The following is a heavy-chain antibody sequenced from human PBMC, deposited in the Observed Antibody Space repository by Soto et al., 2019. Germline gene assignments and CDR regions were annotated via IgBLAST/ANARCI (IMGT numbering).Heavy chain of an antibody. CDR3: VGGQYYFDY. Sequence: QVQLVESGGGVVQPGTSLRLSCVASGFPFTTYGMHWVREGPGKGLEWVAVISFDGSNKYYADSVKGRFTISRDNSKNPLFLQMNSLRPEDTALYYCVGGQYYFDYRGQGTLVTVSS. CDR1: GFPFTTYG. CDR2: ISFDGSNK. D-gene: IGHD3-10*01. J-gene: IGHJ4*02. V-gene: IGHV3-30*03.